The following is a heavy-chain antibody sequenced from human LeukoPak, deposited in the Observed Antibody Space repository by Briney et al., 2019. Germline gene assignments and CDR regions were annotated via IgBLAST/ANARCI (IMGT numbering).Heavy chain of an antibody. J-gene: IGHJ4*02. V-gene: IGHV3-48*03. D-gene: IGHD6-6*01. CDR2: ISSSGSTI. Sequence: GGSLRLSCAASGFTFSTYEMHWVRQAPGKGLEWVSYISSSGSTIYFADSVKGRFTISRDNAKNSLYLQMNSLRAEDTAVYYCARYRIQLVAGYFDYWGQGTLVTVSS. CDR1: GFTFSTYE. CDR3: ARYRIQLVAGYFDY.